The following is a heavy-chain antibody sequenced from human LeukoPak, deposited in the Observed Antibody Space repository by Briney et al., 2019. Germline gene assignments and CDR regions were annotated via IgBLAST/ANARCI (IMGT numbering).Heavy chain of an antibody. J-gene: IGHJ5*02. CDR3: ARDRGEKLANNWFDP. CDR2: INPNSGGT. D-gene: IGHD6-13*01. V-gene: IGHV1-2*02. Sequence: ASVKVSCKASGYTFTGYYMHWVRQAPGQGLEWMGWINPNSGGTNYAQKFQGRVTMTRDTSISTAYMELSRLRSDDTAVYYCARDRGEKLANNWFDPWGQGTLATVSS. CDR1: GYTFTGYY.